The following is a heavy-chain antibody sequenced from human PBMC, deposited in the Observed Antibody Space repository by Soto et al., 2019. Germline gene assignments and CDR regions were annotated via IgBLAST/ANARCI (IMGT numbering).Heavy chain of an antibody. Sequence: QVQLQESGPGLVKPSETLSLTCTVSGGSISSYYWSWIRQPPGKGLEWIGYIYYSGSTNYNPSLKSRVTISVDTSKNQCSLKLSSVTAADTAVYYCARDLVPETYYDFWSGYRLGGYGMYVWGHGTTVTVSS. CDR2: IYYSGST. CDR1: GGSISSYY. D-gene: IGHD3-3*01. CDR3: ARDLVPETYYDFWSGYRLGGYGMYV. J-gene: IGHJ6*02. V-gene: IGHV4-59*01.